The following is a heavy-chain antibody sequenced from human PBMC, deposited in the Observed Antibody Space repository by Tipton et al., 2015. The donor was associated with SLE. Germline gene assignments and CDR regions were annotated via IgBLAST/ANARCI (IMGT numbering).Heavy chain of an antibody. V-gene: IGHV4-34*01. CDR1: GGSFSGYY. D-gene: IGHD2-2*01. CDR3: ARGRCSSTSCYLSGFDP. Sequence: TLSLTCAVYGGSFSGYYWSWIRQPPGKGLEWIGEINHSGSTNYNPSLKSRVTISVDTSKNQFSLKLSSVTAAGTAVHYCARGRCSSTSCYLSGFDPWGQGTLVTVSS. CDR2: INHSGST. J-gene: IGHJ5*02.